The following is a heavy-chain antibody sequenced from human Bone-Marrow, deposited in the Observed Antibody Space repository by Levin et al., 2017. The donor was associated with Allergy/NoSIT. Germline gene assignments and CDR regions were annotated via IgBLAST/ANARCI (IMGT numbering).Heavy chain of an antibody. J-gene: IGHJ6*02. Sequence: PGGSLRLSCAASGLTVRSNYMSWVRQAPGKGLEWVSVLYSGGSTYYSLSAKGRFTISRDNTKNTLFLQMNSLRAEDTAVYYCARDRMGGWTSDYDMDVWGQGTTVTVSS. CDR1: GLTVRSNY. CDR3: ARDRMGGWTSDYDMDV. D-gene: IGHD1-26*01. V-gene: IGHV3-66*01. CDR2: LYSGGST.